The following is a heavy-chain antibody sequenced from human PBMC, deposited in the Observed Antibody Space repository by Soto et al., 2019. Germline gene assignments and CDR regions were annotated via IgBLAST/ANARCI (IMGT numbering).Heavy chain of an antibody. V-gene: IGHV4-61*01. CDR3: ASVAQQLASLRFDY. CDR1: PGAGSSGSYC. D-gene: IGHD6-13*01. J-gene: IGHJ4*02. Sequence: PSVTRSLPCIVSPGAGSSGSYCWSCIRQRPDKGLECLGYIYYSGSTNYNSSLKSRVCIFVDRSKNHTSLRLISGRVASTAVHSCASVAQQLASLRFDYWGQGTLVTVSS. CDR2: IYYSGST.